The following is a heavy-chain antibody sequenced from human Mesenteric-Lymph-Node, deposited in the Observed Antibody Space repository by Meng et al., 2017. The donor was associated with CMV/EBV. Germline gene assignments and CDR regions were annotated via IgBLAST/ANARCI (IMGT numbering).Heavy chain of an antibody. CDR1: GGTFSSYA. D-gene: IGHD3-22*01. Sequence: ASVKVSCKASGGTFSSYAISWVRQAPGQGLEWMGWISAYNGNTNSAQNLQGRVTMTTDTSTSTAYMELRSLRSGDTAVYYCARSHYYYDDSGYYGFDYWGQGTLVTVSS. CDR2: ISAYNGNT. V-gene: IGHV1-18*01. CDR3: ARSHYYYDDSGYYGFDY. J-gene: IGHJ4*02.